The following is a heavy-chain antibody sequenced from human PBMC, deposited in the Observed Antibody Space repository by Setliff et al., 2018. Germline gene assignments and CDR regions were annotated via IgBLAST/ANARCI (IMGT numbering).Heavy chain of an antibody. CDR1: GGTFSSYG. Sequence: GASVKVSCKASGGTFSSYGISWVRQAPGQGLEWMGGTIPMFGSTKYAQKFQERVTIIKDESTSTAYREVSSLRTEDTAVYYCAREGVDTRSSTDYRYYMDVWGKGTTVTVSS. CDR3: AREGVDTRSSTDYRYYMDV. D-gene: IGHD5-18*01. V-gene: IGHV1-69*05. J-gene: IGHJ6*03. CDR2: TIPMFGST.